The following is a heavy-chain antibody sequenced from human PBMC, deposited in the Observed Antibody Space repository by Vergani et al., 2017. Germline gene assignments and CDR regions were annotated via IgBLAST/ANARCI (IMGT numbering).Heavy chain of an antibody. J-gene: IGHJ4*02. CDR1: GYTFTSYD. D-gene: IGHD3-3*01. CDR3: AXRKTRAGRFLEWLYSPYYFDY. CDR2: MNPNSGNT. Sequence: QVQLVQSGAEVKKPGASVKVSCKASGYTFTSYDINWVRQATGQGLEWMGWMNPNSGNTGYAQKFQGRVTMTRNTSISTAYMELSSLRSEDTAVYYCAXRKTRAGRFLEWLYSPYYFDYWGQGTLVTVSS. V-gene: IGHV1-8*01.